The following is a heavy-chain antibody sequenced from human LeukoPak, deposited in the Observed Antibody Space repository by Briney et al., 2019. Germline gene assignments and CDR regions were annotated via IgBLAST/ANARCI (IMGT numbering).Heavy chain of an antibody. V-gene: IGHV3-53*05. CDR2: IYSGGST. CDR1: GFTVSSNY. J-gene: IGHJ4*02. Sequence: GGSLRLSCAASGFTVSSNYMSWVRQAPGKGLEWVSVIYSGGSTYYADSVQGRFTISRDNSENTLNLQMNSLRTEDTAVYYCARHRIAAAVAFYFDSWGQGALVTVSS. D-gene: IGHD6-13*01. CDR3: ARHRIAAAVAFYFDS.